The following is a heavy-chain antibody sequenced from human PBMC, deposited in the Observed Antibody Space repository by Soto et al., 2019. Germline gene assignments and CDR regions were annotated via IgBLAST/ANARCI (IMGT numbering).Heavy chain of an antibody. CDR1: TFNFTHYT. Sequence: EVQLVESGGGLVKPGGSLRLTCAGSTFNFTHYTLSWVRQAPGKGLEWVSSISATNTYIVYADSVKGRFTISRDNAKKAGALQMSSLRAEDTALYYCARVNSATGSMHFDHWGQGTLVTVSS. D-gene: IGHD3-9*01. CDR3: ARVNSATGSMHFDH. J-gene: IGHJ4*02. V-gene: IGHV3-21*01. CDR2: ISATNTYI.